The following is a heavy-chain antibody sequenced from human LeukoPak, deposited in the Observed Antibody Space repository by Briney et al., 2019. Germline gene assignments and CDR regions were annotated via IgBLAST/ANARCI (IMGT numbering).Heavy chain of an antibody. CDR2: IYPGDSDT. Sequence: GESLKISCKGSGYSFTSYWIGWVRQMPGKGPEWMGIIYPGDSDTRYSPSFQGQVTISADKSISTAYLQWSSLKASDTAMYYCARQGEYSYGQFDYWGQRSLVTVSS. J-gene: IGHJ4*02. D-gene: IGHD5-18*01. CDR1: GYSFTSYW. V-gene: IGHV5-51*01. CDR3: ARQGEYSYGQFDY.